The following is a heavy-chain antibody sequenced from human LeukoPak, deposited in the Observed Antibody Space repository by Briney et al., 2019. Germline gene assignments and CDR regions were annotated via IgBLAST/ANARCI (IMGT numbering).Heavy chain of an antibody. CDR3: ARGRGSGHKENWFDP. J-gene: IGHJ5*02. V-gene: IGHV1-8*01. CDR1: GYTFTTYD. Sequence: GASVKVSCKASGYTFTTYDINWVRQATGQGLEWMGWMNPNSGNTGYTQKFQGRVTMTRNTSISTAYMELSSLRSEDAAVYYCARGRGSGHKENWFDPWGQGTLVTVSS. D-gene: IGHD6-19*01. CDR2: MNPNSGNT.